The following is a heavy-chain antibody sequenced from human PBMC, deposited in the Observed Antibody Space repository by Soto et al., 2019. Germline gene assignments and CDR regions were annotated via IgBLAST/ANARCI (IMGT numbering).Heavy chain of an antibody. CDR1: GFTFSSYS. J-gene: IGHJ6*03. Sequence: GGSLRLSCAASGFTFSSYSMNWVRQAPGKGLEWVSYISSSSSTIYYADSVKGRFTISRDNAKNSLYLQMNSLRAEDTAVYYCARGEAAAVGPLYYYYMDVWGKGTTVTVSS. CDR2: ISSSSSTI. CDR3: ARGEAAAVGPLYYYYMDV. D-gene: IGHD6-13*01. V-gene: IGHV3-48*01.